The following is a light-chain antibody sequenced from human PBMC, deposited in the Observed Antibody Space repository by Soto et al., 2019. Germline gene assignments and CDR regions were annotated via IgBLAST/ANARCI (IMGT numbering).Light chain of an antibody. CDR1: QSVSSSS. Sequence: EIVLTQSPGTLSLSPGERATLSCRASQSVSSSSLAWYQQRPGQAPRLLIYGASRRAPGTPDRFSDSGSGTDFTLTIARLEPEDFAVYYCQQYGTSTYTFGQGTNLEIK. J-gene: IGKJ2*01. V-gene: IGKV3-20*01. CDR2: GAS. CDR3: QQYGTSTYT.